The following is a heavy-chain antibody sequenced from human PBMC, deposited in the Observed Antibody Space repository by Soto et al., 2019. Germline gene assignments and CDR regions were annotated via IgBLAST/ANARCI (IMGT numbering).Heavy chain of an antibody. Sequence: SGGSLRLSCAASGFTFSSYEMNWVRQAPGKGLEWVSYISSSGSTIYYADSVKGRFTISRDNAKNSLYLQMNSLRAEDTAVYYCASLDFGITGTSWFDPWGQGTLATVSS. CDR2: ISSSGSTI. V-gene: IGHV3-48*03. CDR3: ASLDFGITGTSWFDP. CDR1: GFTFSSYE. D-gene: IGHD1-7*01. J-gene: IGHJ5*02.